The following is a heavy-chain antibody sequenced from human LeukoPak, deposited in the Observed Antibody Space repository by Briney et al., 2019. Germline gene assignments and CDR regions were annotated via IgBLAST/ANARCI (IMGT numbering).Heavy chain of an antibody. J-gene: IGHJ4*02. CDR2: IRYDGSNK. Sequence: QPGGSLRLSCAASGFTFSSYGMHWVRQAPGKGLEWVAFIRYDGSNKYYADSVKGRFTISRDNSKNTLYLRMNSLRAEDTAVYYCAKDARYSSSWYYFDYWGQGTLVTVSS. D-gene: IGHD6-13*01. V-gene: IGHV3-30*02. CDR1: GFTFSSYG. CDR3: AKDARYSSSWYYFDY.